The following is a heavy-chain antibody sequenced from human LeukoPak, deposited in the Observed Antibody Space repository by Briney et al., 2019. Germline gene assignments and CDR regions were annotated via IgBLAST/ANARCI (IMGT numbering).Heavy chain of an antibody. CDR3: ARFTVTTYPDY. CDR2: INPNSGGT. Sequence: ASVTVSCKASGYTFTGYYMHWVRQAPGQGLEWMGRINPNSGGTNYAQKFQGRVTMTRDTSISTAYMELSSLRSEDTAVYYCARFTVTTYPDYWGQGTLVTVSS. J-gene: IGHJ4*02. D-gene: IGHD4-17*01. V-gene: IGHV1-2*06. CDR1: GYTFTGYY.